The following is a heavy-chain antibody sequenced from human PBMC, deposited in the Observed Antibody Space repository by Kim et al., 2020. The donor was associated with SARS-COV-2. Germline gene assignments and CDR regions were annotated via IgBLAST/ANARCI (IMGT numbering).Heavy chain of an antibody. J-gene: IGHJ4*02. V-gene: IGHV5-51*01. D-gene: IGHD3-22*01. CDR3: ARLRYYDSSGYFFDY. Sequence: PSFQGQVTSSADKSISTAYLQWSSLKASDTAMYYCARLRYYDSSGYFFDYWGQGTLVTVSS.